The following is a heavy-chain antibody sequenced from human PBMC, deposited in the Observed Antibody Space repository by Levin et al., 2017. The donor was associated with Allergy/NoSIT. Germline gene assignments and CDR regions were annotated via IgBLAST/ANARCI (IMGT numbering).Heavy chain of an antibody. Sequence: PLASMKVSCKASGYTFTGDYMHWVRQAPGQGLEWMGWIDPNTGVTNYAQKFRGRVTLTRDTSISTTYMELSRLRSDDTAVYYCARGGGLGGLDPWGQGTLVTVSS. J-gene: IGHJ5*02. D-gene: IGHD1-26*01. V-gene: IGHV1-2*02. CDR2: IDPNTGVT. CDR3: ARGGGLGGLDP. CDR1: GYTFTGDY.